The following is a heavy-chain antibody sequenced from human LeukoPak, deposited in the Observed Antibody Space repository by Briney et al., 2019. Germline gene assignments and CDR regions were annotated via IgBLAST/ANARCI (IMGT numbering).Heavy chain of an antibody. V-gene: IGHV4-4*09. J-gene: IGHJ5*02. CDR3: ARQASDFWSGLMGFDP. D-gene: IGHD3-3*01. CDR2: IYTSGST. CDR1: GGSISSYY. Sequence: PSETLSLTCTVSGGSISSYYWSWIRQPPGKGLEWIGYIYTSGSTNYNPSLKSRVTISVDTSKNQFSLKLSFVTAADTAMYYCARQASDFWSGLMGFDPWGQGTLVTVSS.